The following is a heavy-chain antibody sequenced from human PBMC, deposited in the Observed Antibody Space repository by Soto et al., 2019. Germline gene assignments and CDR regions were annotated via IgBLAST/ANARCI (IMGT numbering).Heavy chain of an antibody. J-gene: IGHJ3*02. CDR2: IFQTGTS. CDR1: VDSIIGIYT. Sequence: PSETRSLTSAVPVDSIIGIYTWPGIRKPPGRSLEWIASIFQTGTSYYPPSLKSRVTISVDTSKNRFSLRLCSVAAADTAVYYCARDRVLCLRLGELSKHRRFDIWGQGTRVTVSS. CDR3: ARDRVLCLRLGELSKHRRFDI. D-gene: IGHD3-16*02. V-gene: IGHV4-38-2*02.